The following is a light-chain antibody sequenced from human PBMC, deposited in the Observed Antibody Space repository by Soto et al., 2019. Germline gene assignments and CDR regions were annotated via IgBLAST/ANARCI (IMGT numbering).Light chain of an antibody. J-gene: IGKJ4*01. CDR3: QQYNNWPPLT. V-gene: IGKV3-15*01. CDR1: QCVSSN. Sequence: EIVMTQSPATLSVSPGERATLSCRASQCVSSNLAWYQQKPGQAPRLLIYGASTRATGIPARFSGTGSGTDFTLTISSLQSEDFAVYYCQQYNNWPPLTFGGGTKVEIK. CDR2: GAS.